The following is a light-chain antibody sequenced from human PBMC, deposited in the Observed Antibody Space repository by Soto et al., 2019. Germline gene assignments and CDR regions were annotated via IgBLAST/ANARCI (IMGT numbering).Light chain of an antibody. Sequence: DIQMTQSPSSLSASVGDRVTITCRASQGISNYLAWYQQKPGKVPKLLIYAASTLQSGVPSRFSGSGSGTDFTITISSMQHADVATYYCQKYNSATRTFGQGTKVEIK. J-gene: IGKJ1*01. CDR2: AAS. CDR3: QKYNSATRT. V-gene: IGKV1-27*01. CDR1: QGISNY.